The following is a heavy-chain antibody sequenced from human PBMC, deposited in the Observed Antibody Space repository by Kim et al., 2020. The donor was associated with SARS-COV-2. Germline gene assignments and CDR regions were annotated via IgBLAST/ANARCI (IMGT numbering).Heavy chain of an antibody. D-gene: IGHD3-10*01. V-gene: IGHV2-70*20. Sequence: SGPTLVNPTQTLTLTCTFSGFSLSTRGMCVSWVRQPPGKALEWLALIDWDDDKYYNTSLKTRLSISKDTSKNQAVLTMTNMDPVDTATYFCGRIPHYRSGSHFEIDYWGQGTLVTVSS. CDR1: GFSLSTRGMC. CDR3: GRIPHYRSGSHFEIDY. CDR2: IDWDDDK. J-gene: IGHJ4*02.